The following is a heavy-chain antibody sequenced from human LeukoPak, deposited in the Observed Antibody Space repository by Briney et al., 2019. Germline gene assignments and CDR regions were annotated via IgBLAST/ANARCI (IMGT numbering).Heavy chain of an antibody. CDR3: ARHASGSDWFDP. D-gene: IGHD1-26*01. Sequence: GASLKISCKGSGYSFTSYWIGWVRQMPGKGLEWMGIIYPDDSDTTYSPSFQGQVTISADKSISIVYLQWTSLKASDTATYYCARHASGSDWFDPWGQGTLVTVSS. CDR1: GYSFTSYW. CDR2: IYPDDSDT. V-gene: IGHV5-51*01. J-gene: IGHJ5*02.